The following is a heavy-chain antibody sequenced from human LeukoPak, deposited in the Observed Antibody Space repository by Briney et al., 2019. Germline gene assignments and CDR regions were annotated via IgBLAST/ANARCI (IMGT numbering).Heavy chain of an antibody. V-gene: IGHV1-69*13. J-gene: IGHJ2*01. D-gene: IGHD6-6*01. CDR3: ARGHLTDSSSETHWYFDL. Sequence: ASVTVSFKASGYTFTTYYMHWVRQAPGQGVEWMGGIIPIFGTANYAQKFQGRVTITADESTSTAYMELSSLRSEDTAVYYCARGHLTDSSSETHWYFDLWGRGTLVTVSS. CDR1: GYTFTTYY. CDR2: IIPIFGTA.